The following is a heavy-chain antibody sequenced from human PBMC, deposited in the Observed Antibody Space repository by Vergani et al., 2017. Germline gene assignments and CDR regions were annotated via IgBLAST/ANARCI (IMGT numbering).Heavy chain of an antibody. D-gene: IGHD3-10*01. CDR3: AREKYGPGNDPVYFYYGMDV. J-gene: IGHJ6*04. V-gene: IGHV1-69*12. CDR1: GGTFGRHA. CDR2: IIPMFGTT. Sequence: QVQLVQSGNEVKKPGSSVKISCEASGGTFGRHAISWVRQAPGAGLEWMGGIIPMFGTTSYPQKFQGRVTISADASTRTVYMEVSSLSVEDTALYYCAREKYGPGNDPVYFYYGMDVWGEGTTVTVSS.